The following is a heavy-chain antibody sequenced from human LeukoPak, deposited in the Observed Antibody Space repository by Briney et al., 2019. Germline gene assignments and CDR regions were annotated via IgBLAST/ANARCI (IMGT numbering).Heavy chain of an antibody. CDR3: ARHDSNYVGYFDN. J-gene: IGHJ4*02. CDR1: GGFINNYY. CDR2: IYASGST. D-gene: IGHD1-7*01. V-gene: IGHV4-4*09. Sequence: PSETLSLTCTVSGGFINNYYWSWIRQPPGKGLEWLGYIYASGSTKFNPALQTRVTISVDTSKNQFPLKLSSVTAADTAVYYCARHDSNYVGYFDNWGQGTLVTVAS.